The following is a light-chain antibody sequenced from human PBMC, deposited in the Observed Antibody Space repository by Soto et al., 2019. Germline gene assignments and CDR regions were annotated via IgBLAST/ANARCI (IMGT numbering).Light chain of an antibody. V-gene: IGKV1-39*01. CDR1: QSVNDY. CDR2: AAS. J-gene: IGKJ2*01. Sequence: QVTQSPSSLSASVGDRVTITCRASQSVNDYLNWYQQRPGKAPRLLIYAASTLHSGVPSRFSGSGFGTDFSLTITILQPEDFATYYCQQSFSTPYIFGQGTKLESK. CDR3: QQSFSTPYI.